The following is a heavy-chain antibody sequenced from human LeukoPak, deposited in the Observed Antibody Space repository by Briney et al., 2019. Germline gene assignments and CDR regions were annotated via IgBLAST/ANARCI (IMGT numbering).Heavy chain of an antibody. CDR3: ARVGGWEPKLHGVTFDY. CDR2: IYYTGST. Sequence: PSETLSLTCTVSGGSISIYYWRWIRQPPGKGLEGMGYIYYTGSTNYNPSLKSRVTMSADTSKNQFSLKLSSVTAADTAVYFCARVGGWEPKLHGVTFDYLGQGTLVTVSS. J-gene: IGHJ4*02. D-gene: IGHD1-26*01. V-gene: IGHV4-59*01. CDR1: GGSISIYY.